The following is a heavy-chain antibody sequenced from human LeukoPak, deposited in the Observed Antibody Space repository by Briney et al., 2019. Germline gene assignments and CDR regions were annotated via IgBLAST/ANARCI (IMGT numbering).Heavy chain of an antibody. V-gene: IGHV4-59*01. J-gene: IGHJ5*02. D-gene: IGHD1-26*01. CDR1: GGSISSYY. Sequence: SETLSLTCTVSGGSISSYYWSWIRQPPGKGLEWIGYIYYSGSTNYNPSLKSRVTISVDTSKNQSSLKLSSVTAADTAVYYCARSGARWELLRSNWFDPWGQGTLVTVSS. CDR2: IYYSGST. CDR3: ARSGARWELLRSNWFDP.